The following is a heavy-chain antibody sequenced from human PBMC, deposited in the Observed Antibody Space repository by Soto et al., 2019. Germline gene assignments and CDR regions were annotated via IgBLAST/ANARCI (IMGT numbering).Heavy chain of an antibody. J-gene: IGHJ6*02. CDR1: GFTFSGYS. V-gene: IGHV3-21*01. CDR2: ISGPSIYI. CDR3: ARGFRNAFNV. Sequence: EVQLVESGGGLVKPGGSLRLSCVASGFTFSGYSINWVRQAPGKGLEWVSYISGPSIYIYYADSVKGRFTISRDNAKRAVYLQMNSLRAEDTAVYYCARGFRNAFNVWGQGTTVSVSS.